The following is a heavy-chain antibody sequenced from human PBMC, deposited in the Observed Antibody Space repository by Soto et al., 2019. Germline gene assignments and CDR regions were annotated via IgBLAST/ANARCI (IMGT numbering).Heavy chain of an antibody. CDR1: GGSISSGGYY. V-gene: IGHV4-31*03. CDR3: ARGDYDYVWGSYLLDY. CDR2: IYYSGST. Sequence: PSETLSLTCTVSGGSISSGGYYWSWIRQHPGKGLEWIGYIYYSGSTYYNPSLKSRVTISVDTSKNQFSLKLSSVTAADTAVYYCARGDYDYVWGSYLLDYWGQGTLVTVSS. D-gene: IGHD3-16*02. J-gene: IGHJ4*02.